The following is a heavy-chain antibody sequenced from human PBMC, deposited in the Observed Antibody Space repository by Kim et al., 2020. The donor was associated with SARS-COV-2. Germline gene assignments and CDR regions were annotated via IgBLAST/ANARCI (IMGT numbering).Heavy chain of an antibody. CDR3: TTVLHYQGTNGTTAETDI. D-gene: IGHD1-1*01. J-gene: IGHJ3*02. V-gene: IGHV3-15*01. Sequence: GGSLRLSCAASGFTFSNAWMSWVRQAPGKGLEWVGRIKSKTDGGTTDYAAPVKGRFTISRDDSKNTLYLQMNSLKTEDTAVYYGTTVLHYQGTNGTTAETDIWGQGTMVTVSS. CDR1: GFTFSNAW. CDR2: IKSKTDGGTT.